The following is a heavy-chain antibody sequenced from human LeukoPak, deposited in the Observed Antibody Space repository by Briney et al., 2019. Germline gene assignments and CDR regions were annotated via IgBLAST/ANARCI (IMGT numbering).Heavy chain of an antibody. J-gene: IGHJ4*02. CDR2: ISSSSTII. D-gene: IGHD1-26*01. Sequence: GGSLRLSCAASGFTPSSYSMNWVRQAPGKGLQWVSYISSSSTIIYYADSVKGRFTISRENAKNSLYLQMNSLRAGDTAVYYCARGGGLSGSYYWGIDYWGQGTLVTVSS. CDR1: GFTPSSYS. V-gene: IGHV3-48*01. CDR3: ARGGGLSGSYYWGIDY.